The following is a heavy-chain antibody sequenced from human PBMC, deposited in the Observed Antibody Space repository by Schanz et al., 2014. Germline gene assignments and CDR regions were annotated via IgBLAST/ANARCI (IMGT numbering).Heavy chain of an antibody. CDR2: IYSSGST. CDR1: GFTVSNSY. J-gene: IGHJ3*01. Sequence: VPLVESGGGVVQPGRSLRLSCAASGFTVSNSYIHWVRQAPGKGLEWVSTIYSSGSTYYADSVRGRFTISRDSSKNTLFLQMNSLRAEDTAVYFCARDGGRDGYNLAFDVWGQGTLVTVSS. CDR3: ARDGGRDGYNLAFDV. D-gene: IGHD5-12*01. V-gene: IGHV3-53*01.